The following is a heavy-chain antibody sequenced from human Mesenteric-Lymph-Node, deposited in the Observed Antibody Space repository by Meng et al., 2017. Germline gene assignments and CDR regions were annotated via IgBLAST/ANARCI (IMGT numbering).Heavy chain of an antibody. V-gene: IGHV1-2*02. D-gene: IGHD3-10*01. CDR1: GYTFTGYY. Sequence: ASVKVSCKASGYTFTGYYMHWVRQAPGQGLEWMGWINPNSGGTNYAQKFQGRVTMTRDTSISTAYMELSRLRSDDTAVYYCARDHGLGIGDPEYYFDYWGQGTLVTVSS. CDR2: INPNSGGT. CDR3: ARDHGLGIGDPEYYFDY. J-gene: IGHJ4*02.